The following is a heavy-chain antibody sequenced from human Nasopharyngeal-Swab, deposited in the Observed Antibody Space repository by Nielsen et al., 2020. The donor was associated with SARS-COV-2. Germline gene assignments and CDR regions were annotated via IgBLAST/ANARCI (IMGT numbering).Heavy chain of an antibody. CDR1: GFNCSSYS. D-gene: IGHD3-22*01. J-gene: IGHJ4*02. CDR2: ISSSSSYI. Sequence: EFLQIYCAVSGFNCSSYSMNWVRQAPGKGLEWVSSISSSSSYIYYADSVKGRFTISRDNAKNSLYLQMNSLRAEDTAVYYCARGSYYYDSSGYYDYWGQGTLVTVSS. V-gene: IGHV3-21*01. CDR3: ARGSYYYDSSGYYDY.